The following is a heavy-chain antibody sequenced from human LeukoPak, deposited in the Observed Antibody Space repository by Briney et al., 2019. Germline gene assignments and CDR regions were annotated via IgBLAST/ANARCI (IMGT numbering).Heavy chain of an antibody. CDR2: IKQDGREK. CDR3: AREVYGDDYFDQ. D-gene: IGHD4-17*01. V-gene: IGHV3-7*05. Sequence: GGSLRLSCAASGFTFSRNWMSWVRQAPGKGPEWVANIKQDGREKYYVDSVKGRFTISRDNAKMSLYLQMNSLIAEDTAVYYCAREVYGDDYFDQWGQGTLVTVS. CDR1: GFTFSRNW. J-gene: IGHJ4*02.